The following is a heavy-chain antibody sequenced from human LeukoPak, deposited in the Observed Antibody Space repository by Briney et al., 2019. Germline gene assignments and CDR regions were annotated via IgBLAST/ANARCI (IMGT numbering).Heavy chain of an antibody. CDR1: GGSISSGDYY. CDR2: IYYSESS. D-gene: IGHD3-22*01. J-gene: IGHJ5*02. Sequence: PSETLSLTCTVSGGSISSGDYYWSWIRQPPGKGLEWIGYIYYSESSNYNPSLKSRVTISLDTSKNQFSLKLSSVTAADTAVYYCARGKYYYDSSGYYQFDPWGQGTLVTVSS. V-gene: IGHV4-61*08. CDR3: ARGKYYYDSSGYYQFDP.